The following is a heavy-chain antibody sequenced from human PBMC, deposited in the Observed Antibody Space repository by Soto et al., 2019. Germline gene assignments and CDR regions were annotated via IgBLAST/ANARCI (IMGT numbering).Heavy chain of an antibody. CDR2: ISWDGGST. CDR3: AKDIVSKELLDPTKYYYYGMDV. CDR1: GFTFDDYT. D-gene: IGHD1-7*01. J-gene: IGHJ6*02. V-gene: IGHV3-43*01. Sequence: GESLKISCAASGFTFDDYTMHWVRQAPGKGLEWVSLISWDGGSTYYADSVKGRFTISRDNSKNSLYLQMNSLRTEDTALYYCAKDIVSKELLDPTKYYYYGMDVWGQGTTVTVSS.